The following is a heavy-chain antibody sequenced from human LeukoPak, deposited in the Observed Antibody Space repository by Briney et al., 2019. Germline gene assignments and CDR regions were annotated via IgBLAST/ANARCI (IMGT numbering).Heavy chain of an antibody. Sequence: ASVKVSCKASGFTFTSYGFNWVRQAPGQGLEWMGWISAYSDNTNFAQKFQDRVTMTTDTSTSTAYMELRSLRSDDTAVHYCARDGVEMATYYYYAMDVWGQGTTVTVSS. CDR1: GFTFTSYG. CDR2: ISAYSDNT. V-gene: IGHV1-18*04. J-gene: IGHJ6*02. D-gene: IGHD5-24*01. CDR3: ARDGVEMATYYYYAMDV.